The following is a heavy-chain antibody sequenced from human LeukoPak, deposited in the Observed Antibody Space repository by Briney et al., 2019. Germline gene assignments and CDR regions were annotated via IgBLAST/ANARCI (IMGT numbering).Heavy chain of an antibody. V-gene: IGHV3-23*01. D-gene: IGHD6-13*01. Sequence: PGGSLRLSCAASGFTFSSYSMNWVRQAPGKGLEWVSGISGSGSSIYYADSVKGRFTISRDNSKNTLYLQMSSLRVEDTAVYYCAKDRQSSSLLGAYAFDIWGQGTMVTISS. CDR2: ISGSGSSI. CDR1: GFTFSSYS. CDR3: AKDRQSSSLLGAYAFDI. J-gene: IGHJ3*02.